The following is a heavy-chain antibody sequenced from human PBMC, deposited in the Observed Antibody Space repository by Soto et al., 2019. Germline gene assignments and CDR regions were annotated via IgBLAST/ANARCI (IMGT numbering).Heavy chain of an antibody. CDR3: ASFLVGATARNDFDS. CDR2: IYSNGGT. CDR1: GGSIKSNDYF. Sequence: LQLQESGPGVVKPSETLSLACSVSGGSIKSNDYFWGWVRQPPGKGLEWIASIYSNGGTYDSQSLKSRATVSIDTSKNQFFLPVRSGTAADTAVYYCASFLVGATARNDFDSWGLGTLVTISS. D-gene: IGHD2-8*02. J-gene: IGHJ4*02. V-gene: IGHV4-39*01.